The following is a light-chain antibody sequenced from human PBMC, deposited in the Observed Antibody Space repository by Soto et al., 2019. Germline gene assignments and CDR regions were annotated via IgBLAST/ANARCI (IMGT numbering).Light chain of an antibody. V-gene: IGKV3-20*01. CDR2: GAS. Sequence: EVVLTQSPVTLSLSPGERATLSCRASQSVSTSQLAWYQQKPGQAPRLLIFGASSRATGIPDRFRGSGSGTDFTLTISRLEPEDFAVYYCQQYGGSPRTFGQGTKVDIK. CDR3: QQYGGSPRT. CDR1: QSVSTSQ. J-gene: IGKJ1*01.